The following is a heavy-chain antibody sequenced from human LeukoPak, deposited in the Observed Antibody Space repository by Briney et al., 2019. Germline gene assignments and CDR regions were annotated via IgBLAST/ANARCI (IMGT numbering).Heavy chain of an antibody. Sequence: SETLSLTCIVSGDSISNYYWTWIRQSAGKGLEWIGYIYYSGSTYYNPSLKSRVTISVDTSKNQFSLKLSSVTAADTAVYYCARGTPNYDFLVDYWGQGTLVTVSS. CDR2: IYYSGST. D-gene: IGHD3-3*01. V-gene: IGHV4-59*06. J-gene: IGHJ4*02. CDR1: GDSISNYY. CDR3: ARGTPNYDFLVDY.